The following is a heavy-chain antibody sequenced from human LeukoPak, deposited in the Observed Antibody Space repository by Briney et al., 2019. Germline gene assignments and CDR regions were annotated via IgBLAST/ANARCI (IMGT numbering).Heavy chain of an antibody. D-gene: IGHD2-15*01. Sequence: GGSLRLSCAASGFSFSSYGMHWVRQAPGKGLEWVAAIWYDGSIQYYADSVKGRFTISRDNSKNTLYLQMDSLRAEDTAVYYCARAGYCSGGSCYGSDYWGQGTLVSVSS. J-gene: IGHJ4*02. CDR2: IWYDGSIQ. CDR1: GFSFSSYG. CDR3: ARAGYCSGGSCYGSDY. V-gene: IGHV3-33*01.